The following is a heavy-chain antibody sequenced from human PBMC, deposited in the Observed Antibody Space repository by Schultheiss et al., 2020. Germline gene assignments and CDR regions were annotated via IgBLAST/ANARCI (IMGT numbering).Heavy chain of an antibody. CDR1: GFTFSSYS. J-gene: IGHJ4*02. D-gene: IGHD1-26*01. CDR3: ASLGSGSYLPFDY. V-gene: IGHV3-48*02. CDR2: ISSSSSTI. Sequence: GESLKISCAASGFTFSSYSMNWVRQAPGKGLEWVSYISSSSSTIYYADSVKGRFTISRDNAKNSLYLQMNSLRDEDTAVYYCASLGSGSYLPFDYWGQGTLVTVSS.